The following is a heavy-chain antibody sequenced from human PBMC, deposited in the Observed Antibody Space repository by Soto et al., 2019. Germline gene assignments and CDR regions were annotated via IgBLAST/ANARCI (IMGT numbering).Heavy chain of an antibody. CDR3: AKVYYYDSTGYYRHFDY. CDR1: GFTFSSYA. Sequence: GGSLRLSCAASGFTFSSYAMSWVRQAPGKGLEWVSVIGASGSSTKYADSAKGRFTISRDNSKNTLSLQMNGLRVEDTAVYYCAKVYYYDSTGYYRHFDYWGQGTQVTVSS. CDR2: IGASGSST. D-gene: IGHD3-22*01. J-gene: IGHJ4*02. V-gene: IGHV3-23*01.